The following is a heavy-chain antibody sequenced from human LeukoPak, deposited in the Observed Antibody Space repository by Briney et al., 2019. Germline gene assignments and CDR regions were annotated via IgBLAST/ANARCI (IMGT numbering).Heavy chain of an antibody. V-gene: IGHV4-4*09. D-gene: IGHD2-15*01. CDR1: GGPIISYY. J-gene: IGHJ4*02. Sequence: SETLPLTCSVSGGPIISYYGSWIRQPPGKGLEWIGYNYTSESTNYNPSLKSRVTISVDTSRNQFSLKLSSVTAADTAVYYCARHALCSGGSCYDSYYFDYWGQGTLVTVSS. CDR2: NYTSEST. CDR3: ARHALCSGGSCYDSYYFDY.